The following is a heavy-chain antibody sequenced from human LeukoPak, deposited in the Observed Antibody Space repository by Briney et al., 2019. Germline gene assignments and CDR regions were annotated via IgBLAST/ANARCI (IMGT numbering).Heavy chain of an antibody. CDR3: ATYRGKRVTATPFDF. Sequence: GGPLRLSCEVSGLTFSYYVICWVRQAPGARLEWVSAISGGGIATYYADSVKGRVTISRDKSKNTLFLQMNRLRVEDTAAYFCATYRGKRVTATPFDFWGEGLLVTVSS. CDR2: ISGGGIAT. D-gene: IGHD2-21*02. J-gene: IGHJ4*02. CDR1: GLTFSYYV. V-gene: IGHV3-23*01.